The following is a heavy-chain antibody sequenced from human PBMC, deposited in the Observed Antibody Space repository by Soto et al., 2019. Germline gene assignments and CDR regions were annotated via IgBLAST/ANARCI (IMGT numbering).Heavy chain of an antibody. V-gene: IGHV4-31*03. D-gene: IGHD6-13*01. Sequence: QVQLQESGPGLVKPSQTLSLTCTVSGGSISSGGYYWSWIRQHPGEGLEWIGYIYYSGSTYYNPSLKSRVTISVDTSKNQFSLKLSSVTAADTAVYYCARDGTLEAAAGDYYYGMDVWGQGTTVTVSS. CDR2: IYYSGST. CDR1: GGSISSGGYY. J-gene: IGHJ6*02. CDR3: ARDGTLEAAAGDYYYGMDV.